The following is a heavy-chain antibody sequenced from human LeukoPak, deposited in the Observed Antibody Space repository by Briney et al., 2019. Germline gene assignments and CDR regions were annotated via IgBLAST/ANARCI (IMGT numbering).Heavy chain of an antibody. CDR1: GGSISSYY. V-gene: IGHV4-59*08. CDR2: IYYSGST. J-gene: IGHJ4*02. D-gene: IGHD6-13*01. Sequence: SETLSLTCTVSGGSISSYYWSWIRQPPGKGLEWIGYIYYSGSTNYNPSLKSRVTISVDTSKNQFSLKLSSVTAADTAVYYCARLIAAAGTRYDYRGQGTLVTVSS. CDR3: ARLIAAAGTRYDY.